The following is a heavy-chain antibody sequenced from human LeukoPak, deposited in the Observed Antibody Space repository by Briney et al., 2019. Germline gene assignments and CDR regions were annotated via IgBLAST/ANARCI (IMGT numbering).Heavy chain of an antibody. J-gene: IGHJ6*02. Sequence: PSETLSLTCAVYGGSFSDYFLGWIRQPPGKGLEWIGEINHSGRTYYNPSLKSRVTISVDTSKNQFSLNLSSVTAADTAVYYCARDVVVVPAAIHYGMDVWGQGTTVTVSS. CDR1: GGSFSDYF. D-gene: IGHD2-2*01. CDR3: ARDVVVVPAAIHYGMDV. V-gene: IGHV4-34*01. CDR2: INHSGRT.